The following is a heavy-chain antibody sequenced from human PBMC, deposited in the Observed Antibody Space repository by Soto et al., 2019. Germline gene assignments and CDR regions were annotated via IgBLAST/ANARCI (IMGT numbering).Heavy chain of an antibody. Sequence: ESGGGVVQPGRSLRLSCAASGFTFSSYGMHWVRQAPGKGLEWVAVISYDGSNKYYADSVKGRFTISRDNSKNTLYLQMNSLRAEDTAVYYCAKAGDYADYAGLDYWGQGTLVTVSS. CDR3: AKAGDYADYAGLDY. CDR1: GFTFSSYG. D-gene: IGHD4-17*01. V-gene: IGHV3-30*18. CDR2: ISYDGSNK. J-gene: IGHJ4*02.